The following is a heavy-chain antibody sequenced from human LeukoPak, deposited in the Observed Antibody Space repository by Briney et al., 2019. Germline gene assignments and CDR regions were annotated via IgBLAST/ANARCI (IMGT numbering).Heavy chain of an antibody. V-gene: IGHV3-66*02. J-gene: IGHJ4*02. Sequence: GGSLRLSCAASGFTVSSNFMNWVRQAPGRGLEWVSVTYSGGSTSYADSVKGRFTISRDNSKNTLVLQMNSLRIDDTAVYYCAREGYSSGSRTGIDYWGQGTLVTVSS. CDR1: GFTVSSNF. CDR3: AREGYSSGSRTGIDY. CDR2: TYSGGST. D-gene: IGHD5-18*01.